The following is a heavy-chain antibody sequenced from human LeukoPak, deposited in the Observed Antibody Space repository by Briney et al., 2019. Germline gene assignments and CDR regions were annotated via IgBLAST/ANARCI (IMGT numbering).Heavy chain of an antibody. D-gene: IGHD2/OR15-2a*01. V-gene: IGHV3-15*01. Sequence: GGSLRLSCAVSGSTFTNAWMSWVRQAPGTGLEWFGRIKTKADGGTTDYAGPVKGRFTLSRDGSKNRSYRQMNRRTTQTTPGDYRTTTYDYWGQGTLVTVSS. CDR1: GSTFTNAW. J-gene: IGHJ4*02. CDR2: IKTKADGGTT. CDR3: TTTYDY.